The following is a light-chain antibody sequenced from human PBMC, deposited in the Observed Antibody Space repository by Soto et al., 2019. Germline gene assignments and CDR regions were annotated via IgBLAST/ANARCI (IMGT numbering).Light chain of an antibody. CDR1: QTISTY. V-gene: IGKV1-39*01. CDR3: QQSHGIPYT. Sequence: DLQMTQSPSSLSASVGDRVTITCRASQTISTYLNWYQQEPGKAPKLLIYAASSLQSGVPSRFSGSGSGTYFTLTISSLQPEDFAAYYCQQSHGIPYTFGQGTKLEIK. CDR2: AAS. J-gene: IGKJ2*01.